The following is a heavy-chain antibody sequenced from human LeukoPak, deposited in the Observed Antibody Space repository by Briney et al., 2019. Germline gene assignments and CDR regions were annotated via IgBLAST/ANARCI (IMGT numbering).Heavy chain of an antibody. CDR1: GGSISSGDYY. Sequence: SQTLSLTCTVSGGSISSGDYYWSWIRQPPGKGLEWIGYIYYSGSTYYNPSLKSRVTISVDTSKNQFSLKLSSVTAADTAVYYCARGDLYYYDSSGYYLHWGQETLVTVSS. J-gene: IGHJ4*02. D-gene: IGHD3-22*01. V-gene: IGHV4-30-4*08. CDR3: ARGDLYYYDSSGYYLH. CDR2: IYYSGST.